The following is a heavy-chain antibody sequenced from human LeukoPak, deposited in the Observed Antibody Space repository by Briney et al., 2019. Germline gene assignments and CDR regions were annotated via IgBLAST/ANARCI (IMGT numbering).Heavy chain of an antibody. CDR1: GFTFSNAY. V-gene: IGHV3-69-1*01. J-gene: IGHJ3*01. CDR3: ARSSYSSSSSV. D-gene: IGHD6-6*01. CDR2: INSSYR. Sequence: GGSLRLSCAASGFTFSNAYMNWVRQAPGKGLEWVSSINSSYRYYADSVKGRFTISRDNAKNSLYLQINSLRAEDTAVYYCARSSYSSSSSVWGQGTMVTVSS.